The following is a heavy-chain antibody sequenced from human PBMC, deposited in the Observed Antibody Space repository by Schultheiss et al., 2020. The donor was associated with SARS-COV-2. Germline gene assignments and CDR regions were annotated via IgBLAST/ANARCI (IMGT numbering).Heavy chain of an antibody. V-gene: IGHV1-69*13. CDR1: GGTFSSYA. Sequence: SVKVSCKASGGTFSSYAISWVRQAPGQGLEWVGGIIPIFGTANYAQKFQGRVTITADESTSTAYMELRSLRSDDTAVYYCARAPSGWFDNWFDPWGQGTLVTVSS. CDR2: IIPIFGTA. CDR3: ARAPSGWFDNWFDP. D-gene: IGHD6-19*01. J-gene: IGHJ5*02.